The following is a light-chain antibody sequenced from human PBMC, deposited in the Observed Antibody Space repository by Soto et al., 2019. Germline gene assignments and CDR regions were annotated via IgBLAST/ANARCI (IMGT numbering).Light chain of an antibody. CDR1: SSNIGNNY. CDR2: DNN. Sequence: QSVLTQPPSVSAAPGQKVTISCSGSSSNIGNNYVPWYQQLPGTAPKLLIYDNNKRPSGIPDRFSGSKSGTSATLGITGLQTGGEADYYCGTWDSSLSAVVFGGGTKLTVL. CDR3: GTWDSSLSAVV. J-gene: IGLJ2*01. V-gene: IGLV1-51*01.